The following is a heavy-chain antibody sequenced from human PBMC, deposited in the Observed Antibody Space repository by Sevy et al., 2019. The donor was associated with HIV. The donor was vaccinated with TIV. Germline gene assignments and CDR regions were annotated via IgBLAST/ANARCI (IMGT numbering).Heavy chain of an antibody. CDR2: ISSDGSYR. D-gene: IGHD3-16*01. CDR1: GFTFGTYD. J-gene: IGHJ6*02. Sequence: GGSLRLSCAASGFTFGTYDMHWVRQAPGKGLEGVAIISSDGSYRYYADSVRGRFSMSRDNSKNTMYLQISGLLIEDTAVYYCAKNRPPGGSLFSRHGMDVWGRGTTVTVSS. V-gene: IGHV3-30*18. CDR3: AKNRPPGGSLFSRHGMDV.